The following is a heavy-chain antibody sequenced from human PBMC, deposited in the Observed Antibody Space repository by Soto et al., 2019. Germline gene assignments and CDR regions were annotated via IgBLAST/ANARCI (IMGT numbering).Heavy chain of an antibody. V-gene: IGHV3-23*01. CDR3: ATFPPSITMIVVATRLFDY. D-gene: IGHD3-22*01. CDR2: ISGSGGST. CDR1: GFTFSSYA. Sequence: GGSLRLSCAASGFTFSSYAMSWVRQAPGKGLEWVSAISGSGGSTYYADSVKGRFTISRDNSKNTLYLQMNSLRAEDTAVYYCATFPPSITMIVVATRLFDYWGQGTLVTVSS. J-gene: IGHJ4*02.